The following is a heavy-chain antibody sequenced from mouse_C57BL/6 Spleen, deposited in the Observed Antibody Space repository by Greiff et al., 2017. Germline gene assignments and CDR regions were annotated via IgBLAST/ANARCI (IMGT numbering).Heavy chain of an antibody. CDR3: ARWVVTTVVADFEG. J-gene: IGHJ1*03. D-gene: IGHD1-1*01. CDR1: GYAFTNYL. Sequence: QVQLKQSGAELVRPGTSVKVSCKASGYAFTNYLIAWVKQRPGQGLEWIGVINPGSGCTNYNEKFKGKATLTADKSSSTAYMQLSSLTSEDAAVYFCARWVVTTVVADFEGWGTGTTVTVAS. CDR2: INPGSGCT. V-gene: IGHV1-54*01.